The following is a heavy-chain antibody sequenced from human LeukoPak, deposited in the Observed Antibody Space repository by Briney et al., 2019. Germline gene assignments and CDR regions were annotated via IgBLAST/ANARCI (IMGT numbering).Heavy chain of an antibody. D-gene: IGHD1-26*01. CDR3: ARSSWSIVGGGYIDY. CDR2: IYYTGTT. CDR1: GGSISSNSYF. J-gene: IGHJ4*02. Sequence: PSETLSLTCTVSGGSISSNSYFWAWIRQPPGPGLQWVGSIYYTGTTYYNPSLKSRVTISVDTSENQFSLRLSSVTAADTAVYYCARSSWSIVGGGYIDYWGQGTLVTVSS. V-gene: IGHV4-39*01.